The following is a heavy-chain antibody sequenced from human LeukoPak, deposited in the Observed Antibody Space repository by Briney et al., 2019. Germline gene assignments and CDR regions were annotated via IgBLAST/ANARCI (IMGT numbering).Heavy chain of an antibody. D-gene: IGHD6-19*01. J-gene: IGHJ4*02. CDR2: INPNSGGT. V-gene: IGHV1-2*02. CDR3: ATSSGWKSNIDY. Sequence: ASVKVSCKASGYTFTGYYMHWVRQAPGQGLEWMGWINPNSGGTNYAQKFQGRVTMTRDTSISTAYMELSRLRSDDTAVFYYATSSGWKSNIDYWGQGTLVTVSS. CDR1: GYTFTGYY.